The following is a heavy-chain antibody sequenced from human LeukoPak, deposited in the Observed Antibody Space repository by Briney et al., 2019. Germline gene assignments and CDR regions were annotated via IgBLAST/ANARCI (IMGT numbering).Heavy chain of an antibody. Sequence: GGSLRLSCAASGFTFSSYAMSWVRQAPGKGLEWVSAISGSGGSTYYADSVKGRLTISRDNSKNTLYLQMNSLRAEDTAAYYCAKDLTTYYDILTGSGIGSFDIWGQGTMVTVSS. V-gene: IGHV3-23*01. D-gene: IGHD3-9*01. CDR1: GFTFSSYA. J-gene: IGHJ3*02. CDR3: AKDLTTYYDILTGSGIGSFDI. CDR2: ISGSGGST.